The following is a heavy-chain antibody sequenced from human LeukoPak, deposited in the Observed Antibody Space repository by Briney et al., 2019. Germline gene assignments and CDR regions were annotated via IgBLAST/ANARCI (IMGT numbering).Heavy chain of an antibody. CDR3: TRDSV. CDR2: IKEDGSDR. V-gene: IGHV3-7*01. Sequence: APGKGLEWVANIKEDGSDRNYVDSVRGRFTISRDNAKSSLFLQMNSLRAEDTAVYYCTRDSVWGQGTLVTVSS. J-gene: IGHJ4*02.